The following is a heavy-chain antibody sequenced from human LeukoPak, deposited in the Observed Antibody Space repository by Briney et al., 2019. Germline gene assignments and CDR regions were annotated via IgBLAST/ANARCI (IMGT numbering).Heavy chain of an antibody. CDR1: GYTFTGYY. Sequence: GASVKVSCKASGYTFTGYYMHWVRQAPGQGLEWMGWISAYNGNTNYAQKLQGRVTMTTDTSTSTAYMELRSLRSDDTAVYYCARVGHDSDAFDIWGQGTMVTVSS. CDR2: ISAYNGNT. D-gene: IGHD2-21*02. CDR3: ARVGHDSDAFDI. J-gene: IGHJ3*02. V-gene: IGHV1-18*04.